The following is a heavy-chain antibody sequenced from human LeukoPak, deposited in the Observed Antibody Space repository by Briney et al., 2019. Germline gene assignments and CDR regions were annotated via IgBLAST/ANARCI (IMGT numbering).Heavy chain of an antibody. CDR3: ARDRSIAVPYTYYYYGLDV. CDR2: ISYSGST. Sequence: SETLSLTCTVSGGSISSYYWSWIRQPPGKGLEWIGYISYSGSTNYNPSLKSRVTISLNTSKNQFSLKLSSVTAADTAVYYCARDRSIAVPYTYYYYGLDVWGQGTTVTVSS. CDR1: GGSISSYY. J-gene: IGHJ6*02. D-gene: IGHD6-19*01. V-gene: IGHV4-59*01.